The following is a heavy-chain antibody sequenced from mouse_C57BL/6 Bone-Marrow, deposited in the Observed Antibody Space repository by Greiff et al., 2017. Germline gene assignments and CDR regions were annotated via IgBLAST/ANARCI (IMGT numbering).Heavy chain of an antibody. V-gene: IGHV5-6*02. CDR1: GFAFSSYG. CDR3: ARRTWTDYFDY. Sequence: EVKVVESGGDLVKPGGSLKLSCAASGFAFSSYGMSWVRPTPDKRLEWVATISSGGSYTYYPASVKGRFTISRDNAKHTLYLQMSSLKSEDTAMDYCARRTWTDYFDYGGQGTTLTVSA. D-gene: IGHD3-3*01. CDR2: ISSGGSYT. J-gene: IGHJ2*01.